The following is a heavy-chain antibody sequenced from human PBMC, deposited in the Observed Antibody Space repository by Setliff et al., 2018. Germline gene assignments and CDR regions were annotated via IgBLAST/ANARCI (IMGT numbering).Heavy chain of an antibody. V-gene: IGHV5-51*01. J-gene: IGHJ5*02. Sequence: GESLKISCEESRDSFTNYWIIWVRQVPGKGLEWMGMIFPADADTRYNPSFKGQVTMSLDRSITTAYLQWDSLKASDTAIYYCAQKHQRASWAFDPWGRGTLVTVSS. CDR3: AQKHQRASWAFDP. CDR2: IFPADADT. CDR1: RDSFTNYW. D-gene: IGHD2-2*01.